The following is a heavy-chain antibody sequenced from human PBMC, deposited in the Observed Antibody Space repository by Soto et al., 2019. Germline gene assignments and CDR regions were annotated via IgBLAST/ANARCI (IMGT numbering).Heavy chain of an antibody. Sequence: EVQLVESGGGLVRPGGSLRLSWAASGFTFSSYWMHWVRQVPGKGLVWVSRMDEDGGTTDYADSVKGRFTISRDNAKNTLYLQMNSLRVEDTAVYYCASDLSGRADVWGQGTTVTVSS. D-gene: IGHD3-10*01. J-gene: IGHJ6*02. CDR1: GFTFSSYW. V-gene: IGHV3-74*02. CDR3: ASDLSGRADV. CDR2: MDEDGGTT.